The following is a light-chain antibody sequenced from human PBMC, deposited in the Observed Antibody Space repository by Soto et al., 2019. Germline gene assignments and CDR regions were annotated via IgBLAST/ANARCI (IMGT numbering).Light chain of an antibody. CDR1: QTIGRF. J-gene: IGKJ2*01. Sequence: DILLTQSPSSLSASVGDRLTISCRASQTIGRFLNWYQQKPGKAPKFLIYGASTLQSGVPSRFSGSGSGTDFTLTISSLQPEDFATYFCQQSYNAPYTFGQGTKVEIK. CDR3: QQSYNAPYT. CDR2: GAS. V-gene: IGKV1-39*01.